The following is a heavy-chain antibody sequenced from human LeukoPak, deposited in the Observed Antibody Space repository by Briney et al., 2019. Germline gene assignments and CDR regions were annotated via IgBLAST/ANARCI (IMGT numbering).Heavy chain of an antibody. V-gene: IGHV4-61*02. Sequence: SETLSLTCTVSGGSISSGSYYWSWIRQPAGKGLEWIGRIYTSGSTNYNPSLKSRVTISVDTSKNQFSLKLSSVTAADTAVYYCARGGPLVYCSGGSCYSLDYWGQGTLVTVSS. CDR1: GGSISSGSYY. CDR3: ARGGPLVYCSGGSCYSLDY. J-gene: IGHJ4*02. D-gene: IGHD2-15*01. CDR2: IYTSGST.